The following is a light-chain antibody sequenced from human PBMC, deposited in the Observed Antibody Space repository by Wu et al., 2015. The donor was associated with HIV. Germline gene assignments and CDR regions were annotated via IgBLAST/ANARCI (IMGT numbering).Light chain of an antibody. J-gene: IGKJ1*01. CDR3: QQYNNWQT. V-gene: IGKV3D-15*01. CDR1: EDLASD. CDR2: GAS. Sequence: EIVLTQSPGTLSLSPGERATLSCRASEDLASDYLAWYQQRPGQAPTLLIYGASYRATGIPDRFTASGSGTEFTLTISGLQSEDFVVYYCQQYNNWQTFGQGTKVEIK.